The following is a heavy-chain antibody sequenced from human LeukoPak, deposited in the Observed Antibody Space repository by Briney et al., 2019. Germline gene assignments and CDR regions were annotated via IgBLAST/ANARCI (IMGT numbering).Heavy chain of an antibody. V-gene: IGHV6-1*01. Sequence: SQTLSLTCAISGDSVSSGNSSWHWIRQSPSRGLEWLGRTYYTSKWTGDSALSVRSRIAITPDTSKNQFTLQLNSVTGDDTAVYYCVRRAKGNSYFDPWGQGTLVVVSS. CDR2: TYYTSKWTG. D-gene: IGHD4-23*01. CDR3: VRRAKGNSYFDP. CDR1: GDSVSSGNSS. J-gene: IGHJ5*02.